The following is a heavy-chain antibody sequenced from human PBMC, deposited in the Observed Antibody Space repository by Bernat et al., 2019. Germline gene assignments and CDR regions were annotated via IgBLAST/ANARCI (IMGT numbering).Heavy chain of an antibody. CDR1: GFTFGDYA. Sequence: EVQLVESGGGLVQPGRSLRLSCTAPGFTFGDYAMSWVRQAPGKGLEWVGFIRSKAYGATTEYAASVKGRFTISRDDSKSIAYLQMNGLKTEDTAVYYCIRYSNGYGYYYYMDVWGKGTTVTVSS. D-gene: IGHD5-18*01. CDR2: IRSKAYGATT. V-gene: IGHV3-49*04. J-gene: IGHJ6*03. CDR3: IRYSNGYGYYYYMDV.